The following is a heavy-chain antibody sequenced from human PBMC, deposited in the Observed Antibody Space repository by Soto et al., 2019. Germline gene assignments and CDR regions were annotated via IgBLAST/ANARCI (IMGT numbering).Heavy chain of an antibody. D-gene: IGHD1-26*01. CDR1: GFTFSNAW. J-gene: IGHJ4*02. Sequence: PGGSLRFSCAASGFTFSNAWMNWVRQAPGKGLEWVGRIKSKTDGGTTDYAAPVKGRFTISRDDSKNTLYLQMNSLKTEDTAVYYCTTEATVRNSGSYYFPIDYWGQGTLVTVSS. CDR2: IKSKTDGGTT. V-gene: IGHV3-15*07. CDR3: TTEATVRNSGSYYFPIDY.